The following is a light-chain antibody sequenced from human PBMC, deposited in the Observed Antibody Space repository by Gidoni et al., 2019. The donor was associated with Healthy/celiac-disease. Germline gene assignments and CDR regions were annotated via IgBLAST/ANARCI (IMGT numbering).Light chain of an antibody. J-gene: IGKJ2*01. CDR3: HHYGSSPKT. CDR1: QSVSSSY. V-gene: IGKV3-20*01. Sequence: EIVLTQPPGTLSLSPGERATLSCRASQSVSSSYLAWYQQKPGQAPRFLIYGASSRATGIPDRFSGSGSGTDFTLTINRLEPEDFAVYYCHHYGSSPKTFGQGTKLEIK. CDR2: GAS.